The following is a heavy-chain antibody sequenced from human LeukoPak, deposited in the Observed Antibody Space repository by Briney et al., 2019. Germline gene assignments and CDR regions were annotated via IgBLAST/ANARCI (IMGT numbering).Heavy chain of an antibody. CDR2: ISAYNGNT. Sequence: ASVKVSCKASGYTFTSYGISWVRQAPGQGLEWMGWISAYNGNTNYAQKLQGRVTMTTDTSTSTAYMELRSLRSDDTAVYYCASDHPDLYGDYPYYYYYYYGMDVWGQGTTVTVSS. J-gene: IGHJ6*02. CDR3: ASDHPDLYGDYPYYYYYYYGMDV. V-gene: IGHV1-18*01. CDR1: GYTFTSYG. D-gene: IGHD4-17*01.